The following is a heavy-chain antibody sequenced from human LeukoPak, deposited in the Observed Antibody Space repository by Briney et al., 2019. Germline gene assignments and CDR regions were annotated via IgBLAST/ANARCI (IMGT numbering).Heavy chain of an antibody. CDR2: IYHSGST. D-gene: IGHD2-2*02. Sequence: ASETLSLTCTVSGGSITGGGSYWSWIRQPPGKGLEWIGYIYHSGSTYYHPSLKSRVTISIDKSKNQFSLNLSSLTAADTAVYYCARLGMIVTSPIRYYYYMGVWGKGTAVTVSS. V-gene: IGHV4-30-2*01. CDR1: GGSITGGGSY. J-gene: IGHJ6*03. CDR3: ARLGMIVTSPIRYYYYMGV.